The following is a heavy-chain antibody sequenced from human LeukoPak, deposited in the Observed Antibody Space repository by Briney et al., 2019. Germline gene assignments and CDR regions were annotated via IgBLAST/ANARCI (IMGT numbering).Heavy chain of an antibody. V-gene: IGHV3-48*03. CDR2: ISYNGRSI. D-gene: IGHD2-8*02. J-gene: IGHJ6*03. CDR3: ARGLTDGMGYYYMDV. Sequence: GGSLRLSCAASGFIFSTYEMNWVRQAPGKGLKWLSYISYNGRSIYYADSVKGRFTISRDNSENTLYLQMDSLRVEDTAVYYCARGLTDGMGYYYMDVWGKGTSVTVSS. CDR1: GFIFSTYE.